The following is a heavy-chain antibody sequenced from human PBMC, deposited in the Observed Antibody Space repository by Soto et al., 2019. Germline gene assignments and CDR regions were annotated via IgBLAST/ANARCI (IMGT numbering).Heavy chain of an antibody. CDR2: IYYTGSA. Sequence: SETLSLTCTVSGGSVNSDIYYWSWIRQPPGKGLEWIGFIYYTGSANYKPSLKSQVTISIDTSKNQFSLKLFSVTAVDTAVYYCAGGVGPGPTAYFDYWGQGTLVTVSS. CDR3: AGGVGPGPTAYFDY. V-gene: IGHV4-61*01. D-gene: IGHD2-15*01. J-gene: IGHJ4*02. CDR1: GGSVNSDIYY.